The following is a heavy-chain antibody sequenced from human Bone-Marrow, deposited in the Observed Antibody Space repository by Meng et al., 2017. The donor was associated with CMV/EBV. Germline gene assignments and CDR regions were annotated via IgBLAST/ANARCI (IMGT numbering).Heavy chain of an antibody. CDR1: GGSISSSSYY. Sequence: SETLSLTCTVSGGSISSSSYYWGWIRQPPGKGLEWIGSIYYSGSTYYNPSLKSRVTISVDTSKNQFSLKLSSVTAADTAVYYCARDPGGEAWFDPWGQGILVTVSS. D-gene: IGHD3-10*01. J-gene: IGHJ5*02. CDR2: IYYSGST. V-gene: IGHV4-39*07. CDR3: ARDPGGEAWFDP.